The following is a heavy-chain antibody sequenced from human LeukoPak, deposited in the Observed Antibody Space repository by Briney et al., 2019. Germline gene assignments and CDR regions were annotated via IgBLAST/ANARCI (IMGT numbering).Heavy chain of an antibody. J-gene: IGHJ3*02. Sequence: SETLSLTCTVSGGSISSGDYYWSWIRQPPGKGLEWIGYIYYSGSTYYNPSLKSRVTISVDTSKNQFSLKLSSVTAADTAVYYCARDRDYDVYAFDIWGQGTMVTVSS. CDR3: ARDRDYDVYAFDI. V-gene: IGHV4-30-4*01. D-gene: IGHD3/OR15-3a*01. CDR2: IYYSGST. CDR1: GGSISSGDYY.